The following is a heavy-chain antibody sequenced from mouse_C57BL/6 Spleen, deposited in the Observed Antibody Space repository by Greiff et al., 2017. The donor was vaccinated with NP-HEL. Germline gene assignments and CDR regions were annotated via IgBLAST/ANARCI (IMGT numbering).Heavy chain of an antibody. J-gene: IGHJ2*01. CDR2: IDPETGGT. Sequence: VQLQQSGAELVRPGASVTLSCKASGYTFTDYEMHWVKQTPVHGLEWIGAIDPETGGTAYNQKFKGKAILTADKSSSTAYMELRSLTSEDSAVDECTRAYYYGSSYDYFDYWGQGTTLTGSS. V-gene: IGHV1-15*01. D-gene: IGHD1-1*01. CDR1: GYTFTDYE. CDR3: TRAYYYGSSYDYFDY.